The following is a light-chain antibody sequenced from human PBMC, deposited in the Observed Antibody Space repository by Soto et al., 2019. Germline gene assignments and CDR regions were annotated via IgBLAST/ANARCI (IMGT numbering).Light chain of an antibody. J-gene: IGKJ1*01. Sequence: EILLTQSPVTLSLSSVEGATLSCRTSQSISSSYLAWYQQKPGQAPRLLIHSASNRATDIPDRFSGAGSGTDFTLTISRLEPEDFAVYYCHFYGSLPQTFGQGTKVDIK. CDR1: QSISSSY. CDR2: SAS. V-gene: IGKV3-20*01. CDR3: HFYGSLPQT.